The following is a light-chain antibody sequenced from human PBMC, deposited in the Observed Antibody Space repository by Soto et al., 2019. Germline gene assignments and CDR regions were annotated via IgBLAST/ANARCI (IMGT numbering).Light chain of an antibody. V-gene: IGLV2-23*01. Sequence: QSALTQPACVSGSPGQSITISCTGTSSDVGSYNLVSWYQQYPGKAPKLMIYEGSKRPSGVSNRFSGSKSGNTASLTISGLQAEDEADYYCCSYAGSSTYVFGTGTKLTVL. CDR1: SSDVGSYNL. CDR3: CSYAGSSTYV. CDR2: EGS. J-gene: IGLJ1*01.